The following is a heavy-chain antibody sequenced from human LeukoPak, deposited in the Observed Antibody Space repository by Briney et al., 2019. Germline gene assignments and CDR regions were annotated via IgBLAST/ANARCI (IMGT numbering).Heavy chain of an antibody. V-gene: IGHV3-7*01. D-gene: IGHD4-17*01. CDR2: IKQDGSEK. Sequence: GGSLRLSCAASGFTFSSYWMSWVRQAPGKGLEWVANIKQDGSEKYYVDSVKGRFTISRDNAKNSLYLQMNSLRAEDTAVYYCAFPGDYAPFDYWGQGTLVTVSS. CDR3: AFPGDYAPFDY. CDR1: GFTFSSYW. J-gene: IGHJ4*02.